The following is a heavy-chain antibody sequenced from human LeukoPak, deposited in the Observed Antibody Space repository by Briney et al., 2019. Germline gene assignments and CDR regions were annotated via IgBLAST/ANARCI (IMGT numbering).Heavy chain of an antibody. D-gene: IGHD3-10*01. J-gene: IGHJ5*02. CDR3: ARNTPDFGAHQRFDP. CDR1: GDSVSSNSAT. CDR2: TYYRSKWYN. V-gene: IGHV6-1*01. Sequence: SQTLSLTCAISGDSVSSNSATWNWIRQSPSRGLEWLERTYYRSKWYNDYAVSVKSRITINPDTSKNQFSLQLNSVTPEDTAVYYCARNTPDFGAHQRFDPWGQGTLVTVSS.